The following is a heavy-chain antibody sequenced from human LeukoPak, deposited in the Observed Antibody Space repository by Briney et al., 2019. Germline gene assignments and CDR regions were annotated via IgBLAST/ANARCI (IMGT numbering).Heavy chain of an antibody. J-gene: IGHJ3*02. CDR1: GFTFSSYS. D-gene: IGHD6-25*01. CDR2: ISSSSNYI. Sequence: GGSLRLSCAASGFTFSSYSMNWVRQAPGKGLEWVSSISSSSNYIYYADSVKGRFTISRDNAKNSLYLQMNSLRAEDTAVYYCARVAVIAAADAFDIWGQGTMVTVSS. V-gene: IGHV3-21*01. CDR3: ARVAVIAAADAFDI.